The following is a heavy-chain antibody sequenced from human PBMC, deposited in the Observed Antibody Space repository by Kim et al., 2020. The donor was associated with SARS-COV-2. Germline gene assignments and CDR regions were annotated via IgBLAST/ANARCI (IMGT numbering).Heavy chain of an antibody. V-gene: IGHV3-43*01. D-gene: IGHD6-13*01. CDR1: GFTFDDYT. Sequence: GGSLRLSCAASGFTFDDYTMHWVRQAPGKGLEWVSLISWDGGSTYYADSVKGRFTISRDNSKNSLYLQMNSLRTEDTALYYCAASLPGIAAAGFDYWGQGTLVTVSS. J-gene: IGHJ4*02. CDR3: AASLPGIAAAGFDY. CDR2: ISWDGGST.